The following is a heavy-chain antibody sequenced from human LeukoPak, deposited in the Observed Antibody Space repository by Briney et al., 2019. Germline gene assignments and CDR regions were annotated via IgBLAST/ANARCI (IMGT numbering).Heavy chain of an antibody. V-gene: IGHV4-31*03. J-gene: IGHJ4*02. CDR2: IYFSGTT. CDR3: ASGREVTATLPI. D-gene: IGHD2-15*01. Sequence: PSQTLSLTCPVSGGSISSGDYYWSWIRQHPGKGLEWIGYIYFSGTTYYNPSLKSRVTISVDTSKNQFSLILNSETAADTAVYYCASGREVTATLPIWGQGTLVTVSS. CDR1: GGSISSGDYY.